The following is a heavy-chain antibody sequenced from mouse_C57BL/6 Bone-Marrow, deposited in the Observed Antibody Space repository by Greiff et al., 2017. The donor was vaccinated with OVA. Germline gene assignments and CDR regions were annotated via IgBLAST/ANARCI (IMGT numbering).Heavy chain of an antibody. V-gene: IGHV7-1*01. CDR3: ARDADPTCDGSYWGFDV. J-gene: IGHJ1*03. Sequence: EVNVVESGGGLVQSGRSLRLSCATSGFTFSDFYMEWVRQAPGKGLEWIAASRHKANDYTTEYSASVKGRFIVSRDTSQSILYRPRNALRAEDTAIYYGARDADPTCDGSYWGFDVWGTGTTVTVSS. CDR2: SRHKANDYTT. CDR1: GFTFSDFY.